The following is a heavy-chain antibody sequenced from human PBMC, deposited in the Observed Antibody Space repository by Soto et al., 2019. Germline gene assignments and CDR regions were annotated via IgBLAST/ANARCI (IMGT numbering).Heavy chain of an antibody. D-gene: IGHD6-13*01. J-gene: IGHJ6*02. CDR3: ARAYRTAAVTEKYGMDV. V-gene: IGHV1-69*13. Sequence: ASVKVSCKASGGTFSSYAISWVRQAPGQGLEWMGGIIPIFGTANYAQKFQGRVTITADESTSTAYMELSSMRSEDTAVYYCARAYRTAAVTEKYGMDVWGQGTTVTVSS. CDR1: GGTFSSYA. CDR2: IIPIFGTA.